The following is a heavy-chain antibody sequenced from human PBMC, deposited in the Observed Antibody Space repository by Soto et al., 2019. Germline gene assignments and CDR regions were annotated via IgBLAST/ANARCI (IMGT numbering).Heavy chain of an antibody. D-gene: IGHD6-6*01. V-gene: IGHV1-69*01. CDR2: IIPIFGTA. CDR3: TRDKARGIAARQGLDY. Sequence: QVQLVQSGAEVKKPGSSVKVSCKASGGTFSSYAISWVRQAPGQGLEWMGGIIPIFGTANYAQKFQGRVTSTADESTSTAYMELSSLRSEGTAVYYCTRDKARGIAARQGLDYWGQGTLVTVSS. CDR1: GGTFSSYA. J-gene: IGHJ4*02.